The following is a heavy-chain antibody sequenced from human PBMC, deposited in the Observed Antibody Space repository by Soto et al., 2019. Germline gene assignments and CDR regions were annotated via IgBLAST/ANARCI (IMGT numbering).Heavy chain of an antibody. CDR1: GYTFTSDY. CDR2: INPSGGST. V-gene: IGHV1-46*01. Sequence: ASVKVSCKASGYTFTSDYMHWVRQAPGQRLEGMGIINPSGGSTSYAQKVQGRVTMTRDTSTSTVYMELSSLRSEDTAVYYCARDGAFAAMPTDYHYAIDVRSQGTTVTVSS. J-gene: IGHJ6*02. D-gene: IGHD2-2*01. CDR3: ARDGAFAAMPTDYHYAIDV.